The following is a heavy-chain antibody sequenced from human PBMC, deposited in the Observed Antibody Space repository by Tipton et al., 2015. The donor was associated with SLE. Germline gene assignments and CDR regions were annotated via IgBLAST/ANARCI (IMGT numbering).Heavy chain of an antibody. Sequence: TLSLTCTVSGGSISSSNYCWGWIRQPPGKGLEWIGSIYYTGTTTYYNSFLKSRVTMSVDTSKNQFSLRLTSVIAADTAVYYCARLHGYSYGLNWFDPWGQGTLISVSS. CDR2: IYYTGTTT. D-gene: IGHD5-18*01. CDR1: GGSISSSNYC. CDR3: ARLHGYSYGLNWFDP. J-gene: IGHJ5*02. V-gene: IGHV4-39*07.